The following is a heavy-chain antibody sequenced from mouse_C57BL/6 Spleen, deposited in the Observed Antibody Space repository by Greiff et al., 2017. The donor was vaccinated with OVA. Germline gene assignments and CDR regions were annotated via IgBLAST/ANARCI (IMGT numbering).Heavy chain of an antibody. CDR1: GYAFSSSW. Sequence: QVQLQQSGPELVKPGASVKISCKASGYAFSSSWMNWVKQRPGKGLEWIGRIYPGDGDTNYKGKFKGKATLTADKSSSTAYMQLSSLTSEDSAVYFCARQYYYGSSYYFDYWGQGTTLTVSS. J-gene: IGHJ2*01. CDR2: IYPGDGDT. D-gene: IGHD1-1*01. V-gene: IGHV1-82*01. CDR3: ARQYYYGSSYYFDY.